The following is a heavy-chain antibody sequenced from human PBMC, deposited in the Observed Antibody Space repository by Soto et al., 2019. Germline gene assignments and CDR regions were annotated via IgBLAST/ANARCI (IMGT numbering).Heavy chain of an antibody. CDR2: INAHSGGT. CDR3: AKDFTRQLAYWLDP. D-gene: IGHD6-6*01. CDR1: GFAFTGYY. J-gene: IGHJ5*02. V-gene: IGHV1-2*02. Sequence: QVQLVQSGAAVQKPGASVKVSCKASGFAFTGYYIHWLRQAPGQGLEWTGWINAHSGGTEYAQKFQGRVTLTRDTSIATAYLTLTILTSDDTALYYCAKDFTRQLAYWLDPWGQGTQVTVSS.